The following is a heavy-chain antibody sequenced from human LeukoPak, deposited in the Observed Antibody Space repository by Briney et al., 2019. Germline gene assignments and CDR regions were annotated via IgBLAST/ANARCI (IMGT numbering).Heavy chain of an antibody. J-gene: IGHJ4*02. CDR3: AKEAKAAESSGLFGY. CDR2: IRYDGSNK. Sequence: GGSLRLSCAASGFTFSSYGMHWVRQAPGKGLEWVAFIRYDGSNKYYADSVKGRFTISRDNSKNTLYLQVNSLRAEDTAVYYCAKEAKAAESSGLFGYWGQGTLVTVSS. V-gene: IGHV3-30*02. CDR1: GFTFSSYG. D-gene: IGHD3-22*01.